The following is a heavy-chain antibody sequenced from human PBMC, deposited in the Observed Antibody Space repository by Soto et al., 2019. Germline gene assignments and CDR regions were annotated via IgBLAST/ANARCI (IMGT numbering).Heavy chain of an antibody. V-gene: IGHV3-48*01. CDR3: ARDQRLETENWFDP. Sequence: EVQLVESGGGLIQRGGSLRLSCAASRFTFSSYSMNWVRQAPGKGLEWVSYISSTSNTILYADSVKGRFTISRDNAKNSLYLQMNSLRVEDTAVYYCARDQRLETENWFDPWGQGTLVTVSS. CDR2: ISSTSNTI. J-gene: IGHJ5*02. CDR1: RFTFSSYS. D-gene: IGHD6-25*01.